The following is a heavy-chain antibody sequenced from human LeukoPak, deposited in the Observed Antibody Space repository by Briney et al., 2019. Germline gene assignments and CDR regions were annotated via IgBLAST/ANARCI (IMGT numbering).Heavy chain of an antibody. V-gene: IGHV1-18*01. CDR1: GYTFTSYG. D-gene: IGHD3-10*01. Sequence: ASVKVSCKASGYTFTSYGISWVRQAPGQGLEWMGWISAYNGNTNYAQKPQGRVTMTTDTSTSTAYMELRSLRSDDTAVYYCARSYYYGSGSSSSFDYWGQGTLVTVSS. J-gene: IGHJ4*02. CDR2: ISAYNGNT. CDR3: ARSYYYGSGSSSSFDY.